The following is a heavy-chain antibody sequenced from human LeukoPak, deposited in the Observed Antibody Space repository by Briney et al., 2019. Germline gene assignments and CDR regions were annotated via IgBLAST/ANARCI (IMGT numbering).Heavy chain of an antibody. CDR1: GFTFSSSA. CDR3: AKQLGYRSDGSCYFPY. Sequence: GGSLRLSCAASGFTFSSSAMSWVRQAPGKGLEWVSAISNNGGYTYYADSVQGRFTISRDNSKSTLCLQMNSLRAEDTAVYYCAKQLGYRSDGSCYFPYWGQGTLVTVSS. CDR2: ISNNGGYT. V-gene: IGHV3-23*01. J-gene: IGHJ4*02. D-gene: IGHD2-15*01.